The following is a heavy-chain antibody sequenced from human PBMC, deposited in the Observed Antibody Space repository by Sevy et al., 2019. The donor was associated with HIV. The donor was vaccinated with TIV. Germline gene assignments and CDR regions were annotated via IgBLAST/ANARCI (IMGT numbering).Heavy chain of an antibody. CDR3: AREGCSKPHDY. CDR2: FSFGCGKI. V-gene: IGHV3-23*01. D-gene: IGHD3-10*02. J-gene: IGHJ4*02. CDR1: GFTFSSYA. Sequence: GGSLRLSCAASGFTFSSYAMSWVRQAPGKGLEWVSTFSFGCGKINYGDSVKGRFTISRDNSQNTLYLQMHSLRAKDTGVYYCAREGCSKPHDYWGQGTLVTVSS.